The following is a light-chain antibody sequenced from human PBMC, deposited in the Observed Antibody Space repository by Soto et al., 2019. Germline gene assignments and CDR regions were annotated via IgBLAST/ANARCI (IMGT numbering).Light chain of an antibody. CDR2: GVY. V-gene: IGKV3-20*01. Sequence: IVLTQSPGTLSLSPGERATLSCRASQTGSNNYLAWYQHKSGQAPRLLIYGVYTRASGIPDRFSGSGSGTELTLTITRLEPEDSAVYFCQHYGYSQWTFGQGTKVDIK. J-gene: IGKJ1*01. CDR3: QHYGYSQWT. CDR1: QTGSNNY.